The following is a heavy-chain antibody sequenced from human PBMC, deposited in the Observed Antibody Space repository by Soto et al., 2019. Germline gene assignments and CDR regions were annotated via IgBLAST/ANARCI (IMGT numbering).Heavy chain of an antibody. Sequence: TSETLSLTCTVSGGSISSGGYYWSWIRQHPGKGLEWIGYIYYSGSTYYNPSLKSRVTISVDTSKNQFSLKLSSVTAADTAVYYCAFLDRFLEWLPNSWGQGTLVTVSS. CDR3: AFLDRFLEWLPNS. D-gene: IGHD3-3*01. J-gene: IGHJ4*02. CDR1: GGSISSGGYY. V-gene: IGHV4-31*03. CDR2: IYYSGST.